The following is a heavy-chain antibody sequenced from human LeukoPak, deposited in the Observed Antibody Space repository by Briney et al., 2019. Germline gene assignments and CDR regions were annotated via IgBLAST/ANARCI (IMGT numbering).Heavy chain of an antibody. V-gene: IGHV3-23*01. J-gene: IGHJ4*02. CDR1: GFSFSSYA. CDR2: ISGSGGST. CDR3: VREDTPATANY. Sequence: GGSLRLSCAASGFSFSSYAMSWVRQAPGKGLEWVSAISGSGGSTYYADSVKGRFTISRDNSKDTLFLQMHSLRPGDTAVYYCVREDTPATANYWGQGTLVTISS. D-gene: IGHD2-21*02.